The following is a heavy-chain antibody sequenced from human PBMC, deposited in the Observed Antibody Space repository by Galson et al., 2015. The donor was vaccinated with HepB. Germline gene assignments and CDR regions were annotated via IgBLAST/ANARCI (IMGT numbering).Heavy chain of an antibody. V-gene: IGHV3-11*06. CDR3: TTDTAMGDY. D-gene: IGHD5-18*01. CDR1: GFTFSDYY. J-gene: IGHJ4*02. Sequence: SLRLSCAASGFTFSDYYMSWIRQAPGKGLEWVSYISSSSSYTNYADSVKGRFTISRDNAKNSLYLQMNSLRAEDTAVYYCTTDTAMGDYWGQGTLVTVSS. CDR2: ISSSSSYT.